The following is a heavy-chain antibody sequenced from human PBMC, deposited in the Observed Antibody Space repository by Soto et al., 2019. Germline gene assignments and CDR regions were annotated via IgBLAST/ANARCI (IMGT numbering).Heavy chain of an antibody. CDR3: AKGGQNYFDSSGYYYVKGAAFDI. Sequence: PGGSLRLSCAASGFTFSSYAMSWVRQAPGKGLEWVSVISGSGGTTYYADSVKGRFTISRDNSKNTLYLQMNSLRAEDTAVYYCAKGGQNYFDSSGYYYVKGAAFDIWGQGTMVTVSS. CDR2: ISGSGGTT. V-gene: IGHV3-23*01. D-gene: IGHD3-22*01. J-gene: IGHJ3*02. CDR1: GFTFSSYA.